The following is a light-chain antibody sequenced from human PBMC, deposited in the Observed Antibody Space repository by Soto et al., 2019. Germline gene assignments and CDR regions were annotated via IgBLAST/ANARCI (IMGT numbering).Light chain of an antibody. CDR1: QNVYSNF. V-gene: IGKV3-20*01. Sequence: ETVLTQSPGTLSLSPGDRATLSCRASQNVYSNFVGWYQQRPGQAPRLLIYGASTRATDIPDRFSGSGSGTDFTLPISRLEPDDFAVYFCHQYGNSPLTFGPGTKVDF. CDR2: GAS. J-gene: IGKJ3*01. CDR3: HQYGNSPLT.